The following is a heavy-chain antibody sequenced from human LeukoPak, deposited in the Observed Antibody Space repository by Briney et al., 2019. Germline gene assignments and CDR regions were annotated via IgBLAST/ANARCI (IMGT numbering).Heavy chain of an antibody. CDR1: GFTFGTYW. Sequence: GGSLRLPCAASGFTFGTYWMSWVRQAPGKGLEWVANIKQDGSETYYVDSVKGRFTISRDNAKNSLYLQMNSLRAEDTAVYYCARADFLLAVAGDFDYWGQGTRVTVSS. D-gene: IGHD6-19*01. V-gene: IGHV3-7*01. J-gene: IGHJ4*02. CDR2: IKQDGSET. CDR3: ARADFLLAVAGDFDY.